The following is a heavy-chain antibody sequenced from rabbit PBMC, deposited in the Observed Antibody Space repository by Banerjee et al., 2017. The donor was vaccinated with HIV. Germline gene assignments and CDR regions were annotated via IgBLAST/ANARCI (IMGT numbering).Heavy chain of an antibody. CDR2: IHTSSGNT. D-gene: IGHD6-1*01. CDR3: GRDRDGDAGYGSLAL. V-gene: IGHV1S45*01. Sequence: QEQLVESGGDLVKPGASLTLTCTVSGFSFSGNYWLCWVRQAPGKGLEWIGCIHTSSGNTVYASWAKGRFTISKTSSTTVTLQMTSLTVADTATYFCGRDRDGDAGYGSLALRGPGTLVTVS. J-gene: IGHJ6*01. CDR1: GFSFSGNYW.